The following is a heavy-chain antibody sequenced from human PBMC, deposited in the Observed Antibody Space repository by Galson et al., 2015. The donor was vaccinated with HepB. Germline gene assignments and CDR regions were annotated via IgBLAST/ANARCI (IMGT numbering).Heavy chain of an antibody. CDR1: GDSVSSSIGA. Sequence: CAISGDSVSSSIGAWNWIRQSPSRGLEWLGRTYYRSKWYNEYAVSVKRRITINPDTSKNQFSLQLNSVTTEDTAVYYCARGVTKFDYWGQGTLVTVSS. D-gene: IGHD2-8*01. V-gene: IGHV6-1*01. CDR3: ARGVTKFDY. J-gene: IGHJ4*02. CDR2: TYYRSKWYN.